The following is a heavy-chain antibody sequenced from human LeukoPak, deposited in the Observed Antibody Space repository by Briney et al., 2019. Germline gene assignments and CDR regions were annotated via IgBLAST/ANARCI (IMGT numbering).Heavy chain of an antibody. D-gene: IGHD5-18*01. V-gene: IGHV3-21*01. CDR3: ARVILAMVKGDY. CDR2: ISSSSSYI. CDR1: GFTFSSYS. Sequence: GGSLRLSCAASGFTFSSYSMNWVRQAPGKGLEWVSSISSSSSYIYYADSVKGRFTISRDNAKNSLYLQMNSLRAEDTAVYYCARVILAMVKGDYWGQGTLDTVSS. J-gene: IGHJ4*02.